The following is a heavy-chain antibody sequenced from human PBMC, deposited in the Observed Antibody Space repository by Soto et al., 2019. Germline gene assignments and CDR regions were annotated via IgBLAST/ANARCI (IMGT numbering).Heavy chain of an antibody. D-gene: IGHD1-26*01. V-gene: IGHV3-21*01. J-gene: IGHJ5*02. CDR2: ISSSSSYI. Sequence: EVQLVESGGGLVKPGGSLRLSCAASGFTFSSYSMNWVRQAPGKGLEWVSSISSSSSYIYYADSVKGRFTISRDNAKNSLYLQMSSLRAEDTAVYYCARAGVGAVLGRTTWFDPWGQGTLVTVSS. CDR3: ARAGVGAVLGRTTWFDP. CDR1: GFTFSSYS.